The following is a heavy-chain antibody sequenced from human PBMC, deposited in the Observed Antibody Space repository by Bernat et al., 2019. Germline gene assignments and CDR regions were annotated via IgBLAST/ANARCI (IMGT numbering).Heavy chain of an antibody. J-gene: IGHJ4*02. Sequence: QVQLVESGGGLVKPGGSLRLSCAASGFTFSDYYMGWVRQAPGKGLEWVSYISNSGSNIYYADSVRGRFTISRDNAKNSLYLQMNSLRAEDTAVYYCAKTGYGGNALGYWGQGTLVTVSS. V-gene: IGHV3-11*04. CDR3: AKTGYGGNALGY. CDR1: GFTFSDYY. CDR2: ISNSGSNI. D-gene: IGHD4-23*01.